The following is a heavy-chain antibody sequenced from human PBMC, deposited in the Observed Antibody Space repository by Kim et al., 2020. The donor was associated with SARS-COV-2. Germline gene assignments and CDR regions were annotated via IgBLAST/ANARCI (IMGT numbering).Heavy chain of an antibody. D-gene: IGHD2-15*01. V-gene: IGHV3-74*01. CDR2: IDSDGKYI. CDR3: ARVGGGGFAYYYGMDV. J-gene: IGHJ6*02. Sequence: GGSLRLSCAASGFNVSSFWIYWVRQAPGKGLVWVSRIDSDGKYITYADSVKGRFTISRDNARNTVSLQMNTLRAEDTAVYYCARVGGGGFAYYYGMDVWGRGTTVTVSS. CDR1: GFNVSSFW.